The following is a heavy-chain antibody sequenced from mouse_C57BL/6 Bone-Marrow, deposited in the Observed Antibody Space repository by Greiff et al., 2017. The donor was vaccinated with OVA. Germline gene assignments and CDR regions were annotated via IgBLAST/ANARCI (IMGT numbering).Heavy chain of an antibody. V-gene: IGHV1-64*01. J-gene: IGHJ3*01. CDR3: ARKRGKGAWFAH. CDR2: IHPNSGST. CDR1: GYTFTSYW. Sequence: QVQLQQPGAELVKPGASVKLSCKASGYTFTSYWMHWVKQRPGQGLEWIGMIHPNSGSTNYNEKFKSKATLTVDKSSSTAYMQLSSLTSEDSAVYYCARKRGKGAWFAHWGQGTLVTVSA.